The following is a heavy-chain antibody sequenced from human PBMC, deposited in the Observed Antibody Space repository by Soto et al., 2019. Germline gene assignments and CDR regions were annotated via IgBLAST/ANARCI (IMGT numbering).Heavy chain of an antibody. CDR3: DKDLATIPDP. CDR2: ISGSSSYT. CDR1: GVTFRNYG. J-gene: IGHJ5*02. D-gene: IGHD5-12*01. Sequence: PGGSLRLSCAASGVTFRNYGMNRVRQATGKGLEWVSAISGSSSYTYYADSVKGRFTISRDNSKNTLYLQMNSLRAEDTAVYYCDKDLATIPDPWGQGPLVTVSS. V-gene: IGHV3-21*01.